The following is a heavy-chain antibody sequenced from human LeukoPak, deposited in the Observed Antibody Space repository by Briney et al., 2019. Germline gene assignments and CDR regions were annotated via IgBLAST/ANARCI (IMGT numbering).Heavy chain of an antibody. J-gene: IGHJ4*02. CDR1: GFSVSDKH. D-gene: IGHD2-21*01. V-gene: IGHV3-53*01. Sequence: GSLRLSCAVSGFSVSDKHMAWVRQAPGKGLKWASVINSGGDTNYADSVKGRFTISRDISKNTVFLQMDNLSSDDTAVYYCVMAPPGDWGLGTLVTVSS. CDR2: INSGGDT. CDR3: VMAPPGD.